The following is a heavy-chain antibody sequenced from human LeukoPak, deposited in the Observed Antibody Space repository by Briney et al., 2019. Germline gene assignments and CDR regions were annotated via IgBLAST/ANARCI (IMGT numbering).Heavy chain of an antibody. CDR1: GFTFSNAW. CDR3: STEPHDCLCYS. J-gene: IGHJ4*02. D-gene: IGHD3-3*01. Sequence: GGSLSLSCAASGFTFSNAWMSWVRQAPGKGLEWVGRIKSKTDGGTTDYAAPVKGRFTISRDDSKNTLYLQMNSLKTEDTAVDFLSTEPHDCLCYSWGQGTLVTVSS. V-gene: IGHV3-15*01. CDR2: IKSKTDGGTT.